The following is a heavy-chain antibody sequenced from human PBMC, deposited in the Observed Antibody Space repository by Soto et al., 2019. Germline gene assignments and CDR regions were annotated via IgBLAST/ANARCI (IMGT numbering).Heavy chain of an antibody. Sequence: EVQLVESGGGLVQPGGSLRLSCAASGFTFSSYWMHWVRHAPGKGLVWVSRINSDGRSTSYADSVEGRFTISRDNAKNTLYLQMNSLRAEDTAVYYCASYYGSGIYHPKYWGQGTLVTVAS. V-gene: IGHV3-74*01. CDR1: GFTFSSYW. CDR2: INSDGRST. CDR3: ASYYGSGIYHPKY. D-gene: IGHD3-10*01. J-gene: IGHJ4*02.